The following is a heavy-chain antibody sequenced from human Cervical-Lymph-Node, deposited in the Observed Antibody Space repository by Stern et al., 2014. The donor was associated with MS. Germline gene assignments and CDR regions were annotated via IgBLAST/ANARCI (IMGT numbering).Heavy chain of an antibody. CDR3: ARDRVTTTGNMDV. V-gene: IGHV1-46*01. D-gene: IGHD4-17*01. Sequence: VQLLESGAEVKGPGASVKGSCKASGNTFTTYYMHWVRQAPGQGLEWMGIINPSGGSTTYAQKFHGRVTMTRDTSTNIIYMELSSLRSEDTAVYYCARDRVTTTGNMDVWGQGTTVTVSS. J-gene: IGHJ6*02. CDR2: INPSGGST. CDR1: GNTFTTYY.